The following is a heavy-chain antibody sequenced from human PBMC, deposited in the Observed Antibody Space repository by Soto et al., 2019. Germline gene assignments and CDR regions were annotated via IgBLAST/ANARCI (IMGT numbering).Heavy chain of an antibody. J-gene: IGHJ4*02. D-gene: IGHD3-16*02. CDR3: AREFNYDYNWGSYRLFDN. Sequence: QVQLQESGPGLVKPSQTLSLTCTVSGGSISNDGYYWGWIRQLPGKGLEYIGYINYSGGTNYNPSLKSRVTMSVDASKNQFSLKLRSVTAADTAVYYCAREFNYDYNWGSYRLFDNWGQGTLVTVSS. CDR2: INYSGGT. CDR1: GGSISNDGYY. V-gene: IGHV4-31*03.